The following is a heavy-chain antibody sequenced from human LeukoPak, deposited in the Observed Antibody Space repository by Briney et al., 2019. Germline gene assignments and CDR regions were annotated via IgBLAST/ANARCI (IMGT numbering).Heavy chain of an antibody. CDR3: AKDSCSSTSCRRSYFDY. V-gene: IGHV3-7*03. CDR1: GFTFSRYW. Sequence: PGGSLRLSCVGSGFTFSRYWLNWVRQAPGKGLEWVANMNQDGSEIYYLDSVKGRFTISRDNAKNSVYLQMNSLRAEDTALYYCAKDSCSSTSCRRSYFDYWGQGTLVTVSS. D-gene: IGHD2-2*01. CDR2: MNQDGSEI. J-gene: IGHJ4*02.